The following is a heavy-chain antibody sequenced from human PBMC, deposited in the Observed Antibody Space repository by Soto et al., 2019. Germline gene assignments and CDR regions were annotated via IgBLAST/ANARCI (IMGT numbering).Heavy chain of an antibody. CDR1: GGTFSSYA. Sequence: QVQLVQSGAEVKKPGSSVKVSCKASGGTFSSYAISWVRQAPGQGLEWMGGIIPIFGTANYAQKFQGRVTITADESTSTAYMELSSLRSDDTAVYYCARGELGTTWGALDYWGQGTLVTVSS. J-gene: IGHJ4*02. CDR2: IIPIFGTA. CDR3: ARGELGTTWGALDY. V-gene: IGHV1-69*01. D-gene: IGHD4-17*01.